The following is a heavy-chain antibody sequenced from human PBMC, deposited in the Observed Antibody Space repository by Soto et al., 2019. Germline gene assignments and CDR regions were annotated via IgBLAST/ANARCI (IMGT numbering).Heavy chain of an antibody. Sequence: LSLTCAASGFTFDDYAMHWVRQAPGKGLEWVSGISWNSGSIGYADSVKGRFTISRDNAKNSLYLQMNSLRAEDTALYYCAKDIRGWLVNYYMDVWGKGTTVTVSS. CDR3: AKDIRGWLVNYYMDV. CDR2: ISWNSGSI. CDR1: GFTFDDYA. J-gene: IGHJ6*03. D-gene: IGHD6-19*01. V-gene: IGHV3-9*01.